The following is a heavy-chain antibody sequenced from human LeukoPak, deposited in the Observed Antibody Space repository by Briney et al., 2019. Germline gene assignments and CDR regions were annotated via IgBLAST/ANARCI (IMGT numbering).Heavy chain of an antibody. Sequence: HPGGSLRLSCAASGFTFSSYAMSWVRQAPGKGLEWVSAISGSGGSTYYADSVKSRFTISRDNSKNTLYLQMNSLRAEDTAVYYCAKGSDIVVVPAAIYGHWGQGTLVTVSS. V-gene: IGHV3-23*01. D-gene: IGHD2-2*02. J-gene: IGHJ4*02. CDR1: GFTFSSYA. CDR3: AKGSDIVVVPAAIYGH. CDR2: ISGSGGST.